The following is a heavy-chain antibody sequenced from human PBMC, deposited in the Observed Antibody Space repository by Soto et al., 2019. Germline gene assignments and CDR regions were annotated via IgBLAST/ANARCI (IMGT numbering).Heavy chain of an antibody. CDR1: GYTFTSYD. CDR2: VNPNSGNT. J-gene: IGHJ4*02. V-gene: IGHV1-8*01. CDR3: AREVAARRLDY. Sequence: QVQLVQSGAEVKKPGASVKVSCKASGYTFTSYDINWVRQATEQGLERMGWVNPNSGNTGYAQKFQGRVTMTRNTSISTAYMELSSLRSDDTAVYYCAREVAARRLDYWGQGTLVTVSS. D-gene: IGHD1-26*01.